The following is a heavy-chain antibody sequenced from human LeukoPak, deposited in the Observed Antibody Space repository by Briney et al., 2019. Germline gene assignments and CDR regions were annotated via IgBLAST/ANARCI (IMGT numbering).Heavy chain of an antibody. CDR3: ARDGEVRQGHCSTTSCPVDY. CDR1: GGSISSSSYY. Sequence: SETLSLTCTVSGGSISSSSYYWGWIRQPPGKGLEWIGYIYYSGSTNYNPSLKSRVTIPVDTSKNQFSLKLSSVTAADTAVYYCARDGEVRQGHCSTTSCPVDYWGQGTLITVSS. V-gene: IGHV4-61*01. CDR2: IYYSGST. D-gene: IGHD2-2*01. J-gene: IGHJ4*02.